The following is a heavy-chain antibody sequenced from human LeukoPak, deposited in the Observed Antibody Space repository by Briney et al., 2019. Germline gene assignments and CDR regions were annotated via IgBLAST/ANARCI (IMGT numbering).Heavy chain of an antibody. CDR2: IYHSGST. J-gene: IGHJ4*02. D-gene: IGHD3-10*01. CDR1: GGSISSSSYY. CDR3: ARHYSVRGVSPYYFDY. V-gene: IGHV4-39*01. Sequence: PSETLSLACTVSGGSISSSSYYWGWIRQPPGKGLGWFGSIYHSGSTYYNPSLKSRVTISVDTSKNQFSLKLSSVTAADTAVYYCARHYSVRGVSPYYFDYWGQGTLVTVSS.